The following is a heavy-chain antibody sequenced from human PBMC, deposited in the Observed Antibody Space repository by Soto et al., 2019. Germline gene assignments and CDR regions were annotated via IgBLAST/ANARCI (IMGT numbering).Heavy chain of an antibody. CDR3: ARDLWHGGHAEYFQH. Sequence: QVQLVESGGGVVQPGRSLRLSCAASGFTFSDYAMHWVRQPPGKGLEWVAIISDDGSNKYYADSVKGRFTISRDNSENTLYLQMNSLRADDTAVYYCARDLWHGGHAEYFQHWGQGTLVTISS. CDR2: ISDDGSNK. D-gene: IGHD2-15*01. J-gene: IGHJ1*01. CDR1: GFTFSDYA. V-gene: IGHV3-30-3*01.